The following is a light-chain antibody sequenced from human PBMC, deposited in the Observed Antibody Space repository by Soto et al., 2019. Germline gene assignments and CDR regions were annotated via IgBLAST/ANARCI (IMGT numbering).Light chain of an antibody. J-gene: IGLJ3*02. CDR1: SSNIGAGYD. CDR2: GNS. V-gene: IGLV1-40*01. Sequence: QSVLTQPPSVSGALGQRVTISCTGSSSNIGAGYDVHWYQQLPGTAPKRLIYGNSNRPSGVPDRFSGSKSGTSASLAITGLQAEDEADYYCQSYDSSLSGWVFGGGTKVTVL. CDR3: QSYDSSLSGWV.